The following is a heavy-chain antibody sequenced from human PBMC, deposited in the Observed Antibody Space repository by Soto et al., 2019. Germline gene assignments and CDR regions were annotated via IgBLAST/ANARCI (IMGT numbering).Heavy chain of an antibody. CDR3: ARTDRYDPPSTGWANRFDY. V-gene: IGHV3-23*01. Sequence: EVQLLESGGGLVQPGGSLRLFCAASGFTFSNYAVTWVRQAPGEGLEWVSTLTRDGPAYFGDAVKGRFTISRDNSKNMVYLQMNSLRVDDTAVYYCARTDRYDPPSTGWANRFDYWGQGTLVTVSS. CDR2: LTRDGPA. J-gene: IGHJ4*02. CDR1: GFTFSNYA. D-gene: IGHD2-8*02.